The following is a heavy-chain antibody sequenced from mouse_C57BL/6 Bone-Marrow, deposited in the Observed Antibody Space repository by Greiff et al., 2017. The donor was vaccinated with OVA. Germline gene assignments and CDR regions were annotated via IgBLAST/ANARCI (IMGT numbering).Heavy chain of an antibody. V-gene: IGHV2-5*01. D-gene: IGHD1-1*01. CDR3: AKNGDTVWYFDV. CDR2: IWRGGST. Sequence: VQVVESGPGLVQPSQSLSITCTVSGFSLTSYGVHWVRQSPGKGLEWLGVIWRGGSTDYNAAFMSRLSITKDNSKSQVFFKMNSLQADDTAIYYCAKNGDTVWYFDVWGTGTTVTVSS. CDR1: GFSLTSYG. J-gene: IGHJ1*03.